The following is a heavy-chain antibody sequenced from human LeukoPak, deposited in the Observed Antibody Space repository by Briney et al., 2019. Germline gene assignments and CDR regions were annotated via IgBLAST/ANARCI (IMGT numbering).Heavy chain of an antibody. CDR1: GGSFSGYY. D-gene: IGHD5-24*01. CDR3: AVTRWLRTFDY. CDR2: INHSGST. Sequence: PSETLSLTCAVYGGSFSGYYRSWIRQPPGKGLEWIGEINHSGSTNYNPSLKSRVTISVDTSKNQFSLKLSSVTAADTAVYYCAVTRWLRTFDYWGQGTLVTVSS. J-gene: IGHJ4*02. V-gene: IGHV4-34*01.